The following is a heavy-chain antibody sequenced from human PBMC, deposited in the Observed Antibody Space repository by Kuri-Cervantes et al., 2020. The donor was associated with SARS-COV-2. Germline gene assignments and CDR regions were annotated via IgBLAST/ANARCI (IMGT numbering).Heavy chain of an antibody. V-gene: IGHV1-8*02. CDR3: ARGVGREMLDRASFDY. J-gene: IGHJ4*02. Sequence: GESLKISCKASGYTFTNNDVNWLRQASGQGLEWMGWMNPDTGNAGYAQKFQGRVTMTRITSISTAYMELSSLRSEDTAVYYCARGVGREMLDRASFDYWGQGTLVTVSS. CDR2: MNPDTGNA. CDR1: GYTFTNND. D-gene: IGHD5-24*01.